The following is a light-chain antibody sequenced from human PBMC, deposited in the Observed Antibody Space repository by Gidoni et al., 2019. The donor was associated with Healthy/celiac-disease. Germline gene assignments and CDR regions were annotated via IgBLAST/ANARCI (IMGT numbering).Light chain of an antibody. J-gene: IGLJ2*01. CDR3: GTWDSRLSAVV. CDR1: SSNIGNNY. V-gene: IGLV1-51*02. CDR2: ENN. Sequence: QSVLTQPPSVSAAPGQKVTISCSGSSSNIGNNYVSWYQQLPGTAPKLHIYENNKRPSGIPDRFSGSKSGTSATLGITGLQNGDEADYYCGTWDSRLSAVVLGGGTKLTVL.